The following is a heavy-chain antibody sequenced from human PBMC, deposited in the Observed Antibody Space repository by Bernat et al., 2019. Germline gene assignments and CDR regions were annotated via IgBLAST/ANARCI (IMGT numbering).Heavy chain of an antibody. Sequence: EVQLVESGGGLVQPGGSLRLSCAASGFTFSNYPIHLVRQAPGKGLEYVSAISSNGGNTYYANSVKGRFTISRDNSKNTVYLQMGSLRAEDMAVYYCTRDEYSGTYYFSYWGQGTLVTVSS. CDR1: GFTFSNYP. CDR2: ISSNGGNT. D-gene: IGHD1-26*01. V-gene: IGHV3-64*01. CDR3: TRDEYSGTYYFSY. J-gene: IGHJ4*02.